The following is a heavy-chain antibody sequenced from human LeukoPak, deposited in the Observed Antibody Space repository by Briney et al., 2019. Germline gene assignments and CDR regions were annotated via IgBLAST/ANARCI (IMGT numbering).Heavy chain of an antibody. CDR1: GYTFTSYG. Sequence: AASVKVSCKASGYTFTSYGISWVRQAPGQGLEWMEWISAYNGNTNYAQKLQGRVTMTTDTSTSTAYMELRSLRSDDTAVYYCARDGQLVPFWYYYYGMDVWGQGTTVTVSS. D-gene: IGHD6-6*01. V-gene: IGHV1-18*01. J-gene: IGHJ6*02. CDR2: ISAYNGNT. CDR3: ARDGQLVPFWYYYYGMDV.